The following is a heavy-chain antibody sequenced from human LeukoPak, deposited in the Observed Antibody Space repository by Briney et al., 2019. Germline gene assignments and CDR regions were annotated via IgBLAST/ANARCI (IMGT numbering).Heavy chain of an antibody. CDR1: GFTFSSYG. Sequence: GRSLRLSCAASGFTFSSYGMHWVRQAPGKGLEWVAVISYDGSNKYYADSVEGRFTISRDNSKNTLYLQMNSLRAEDTAVYYCAKVGGGSTWDIVVVVAATPVYYFDYWGQGTLVTVSS. J-gene: IGHJ4*02. D-gene: IGHD2-15*01. CDR2: ISYDGSNK. CDR3: AKVGGGSTWDIVVVVAATPVYYFDY. V-gene: IGHV3-30*18.